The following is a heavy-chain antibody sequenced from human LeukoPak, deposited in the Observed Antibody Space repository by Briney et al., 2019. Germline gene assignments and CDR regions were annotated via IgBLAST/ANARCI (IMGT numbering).Heavy chain of an antibody. D-gene: IGHD3-10*01. J-gene: IGHJ4*02. Sequence: ASVKVSCKASGYTFTGYYMHWVRQAPGQGLEWMGWINPNSGGTNYAQKFQGWVTMTRNTSISTAYMELSSLRSEDTAVYYCARGNYYGSGSYYRLWGQGTLVTVSS. CDR2: INPNSGGT. CDR1: GYTFTGYY. CDR3: ARGNYYGSGSYYRL. V-gene: IGHV1-2*04.